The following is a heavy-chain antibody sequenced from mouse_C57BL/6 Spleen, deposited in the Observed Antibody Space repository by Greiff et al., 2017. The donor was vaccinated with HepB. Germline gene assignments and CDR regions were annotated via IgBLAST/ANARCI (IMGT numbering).Heavy chain of an antibody. V-gene: IGHV2-2*01. Sequence: QVTLKESGPGLVQPSQSLSITCTVSGFSLTSYGVHWVRQSPGKGLEWLGVIWSGGSTDYNAAFISRLSISKDNSKSQVFFKMNSLQADDTAIYYCARRYDYDDWYFDVWGTGTTVTVSS. D-gene: IGHD2-4*01. J-gene: IGHJ1*03. CDR3: ARRYDYDDWYFDV. CDR1: GFSLTSYG. CDR2: IWSGGST.